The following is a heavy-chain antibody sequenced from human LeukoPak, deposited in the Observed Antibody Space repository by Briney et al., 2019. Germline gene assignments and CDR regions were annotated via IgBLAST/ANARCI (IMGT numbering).Heavy chain of an antibody. CDR3: ARGVSGWPYYLDF. CDR2: ITGSGGDS. CDR1: GFTFDSYT. V-gene: IGHV3-23*01. D-gene: IGHD6-25*01. J-gene: IGHJ4*02. Sequence: GGSLRLSCAASGFTFDSYTMGWVRQPPGSGLEWVSAITGSGGDSYHADSVKGRFTVSRDNSKNTLFLQITSLRVEDTALYYCARGVSGWPYYLDFWGQGTLVTVSS.